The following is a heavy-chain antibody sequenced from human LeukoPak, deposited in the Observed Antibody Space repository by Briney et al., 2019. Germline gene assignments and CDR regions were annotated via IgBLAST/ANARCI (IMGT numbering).Heavy chain of an antibody. CDR2: IYHSGST. V-gene: IGHV4-38-2*02. CDR3: ARRDYSNGGFDY. J-gene: IGHJ4*02. CDR1: GYSISSGYY. Sequence: SETLSLTCTVSGYSISSGYYWGWIRQPPGKGLEWIGSIYHSGSTYYNPSLKSQVTISVDTSKNQFSLKLSSVTAADTAVYYCARRDYSNGGFDYWGQGTLVTVSS. D-gene: IGHD4-11*01.